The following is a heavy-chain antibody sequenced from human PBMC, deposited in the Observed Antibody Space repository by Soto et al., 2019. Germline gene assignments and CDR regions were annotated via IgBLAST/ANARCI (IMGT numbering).Heavy chain of an antibody. Sequence: QVQLVESGGGVVQPGTSLRLSCVASGFTFSSFGMYWVRQTPGKGLEWVAAISDDGSNKYYADFVKGRFTVSRDNSKNTLFVQMNSLRAEDTAVYYCTRVVAAVGSNWFDPWCQGTLVTVS. V-gene: IGHV3-30*03. J-gene: IGHJ5*02. CDR2: ISDDGSNK. D-gene: IGHD6-13*01. CDR1: GFTFSSFG. CDR3: TRVVAAVGSNWFDP.